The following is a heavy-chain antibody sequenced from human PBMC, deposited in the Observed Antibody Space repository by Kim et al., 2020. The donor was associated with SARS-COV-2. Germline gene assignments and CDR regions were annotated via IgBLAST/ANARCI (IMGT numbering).Heavy chain of an antibody. CDR3: AKGASTSCYEYYCYGMDV. J-gene: IGHJ6*02. D-gene: IGHD2-2*01. Sequence: KGRFTISRDNSKNTLYLQMNSLRAEDTAVYYCAKGASTSCYEYYCYGMDVWGQGTTVTVSS. V-gene: IGHV3-23*01.